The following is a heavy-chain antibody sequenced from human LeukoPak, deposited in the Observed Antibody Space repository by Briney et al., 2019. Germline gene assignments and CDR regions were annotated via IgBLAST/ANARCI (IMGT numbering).Heavy chain of an antibody. V-gene: IGHV1-69*01. CDR3: ARGGTAYGMDV. Sequence: GSSVKVSCKASGGTFSSYDISWVRQAPGQGLEWMGGIIPIFGTANYSQKFQGRVTITADESTSTAYMELSNLRSEDTAVYYCARGGTAYGMDVWGQGTTVTVSS. J-gene: IGHJ6*02. D-gene: IGHD5-18*01. CDR2: IIPIFGTA. CDR1: GGTFSSYD.